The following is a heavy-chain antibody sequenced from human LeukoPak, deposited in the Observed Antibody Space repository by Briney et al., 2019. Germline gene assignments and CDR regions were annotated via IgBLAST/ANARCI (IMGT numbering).Heavy chain of an antibody. CDR2: INPDGSEK. J-gene: IGHJ4*02. V-gene: IGHV3-7*01. CDR3: ARRLARTFDY. CDR1: GFTFSGYY. D-gene: IGHD6-19*01. Sequence: PGGSLRLSCAASGFTFSGYYMSRVRQAPGKGLEWVANINPDGSEKYYVDSLRGRFTISRDNTRNSLYLEMNSLGAEDTAVYYCARRLARTFDYWGQGTLVTVSS.